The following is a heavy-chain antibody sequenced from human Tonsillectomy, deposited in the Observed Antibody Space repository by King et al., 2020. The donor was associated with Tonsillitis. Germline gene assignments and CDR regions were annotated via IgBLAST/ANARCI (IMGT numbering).Heavy chain of an antibody. CDR3: ARSWGDSSSWYFDL. D-gene: IGHD6-13*01. CDR1: GNTFTGYY. V-gene: IGHV1-2*05. Sequence: VQLVESGAEVKKPGASVKVSCTASGNTFTGYYMHWVRQAPGQGLEWMGRINPNSGGTNYAQKFQGRVTMTRDTSISTAYMKLSRLRSDDTVVYYCARSWGDSSSWYFDLWGRGTLVTVSS. CDR2: INPNSGGT. J-gene: IGHJ2*01.